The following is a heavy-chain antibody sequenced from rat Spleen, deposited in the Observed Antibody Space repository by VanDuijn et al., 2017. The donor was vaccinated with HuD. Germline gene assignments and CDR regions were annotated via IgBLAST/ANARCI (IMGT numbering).Heavy chain of an antibody. Sequence: EVQLVESDGGLVQPGRSLKLSCAASGFTFSDYYMAWVRQAPTKGLEWVATISYDGSSTYYRDSVKGRFTISRDNAKSTLYLQMDSLRSEDTATYYGAKDKGGRKNYFDYWGQGVMVTVSS. CDR2: ISYDGSST. CDR3: AKDKGGRKNYFDY. D-gene: IGHD5-1*01. V-gene: IGHV5-29*01. CDR1: GFTFSDYY. J-gene: IGHJ2*01.